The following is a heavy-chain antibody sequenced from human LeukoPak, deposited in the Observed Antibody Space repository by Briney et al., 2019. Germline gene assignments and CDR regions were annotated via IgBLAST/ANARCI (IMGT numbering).Heavy chain of an antibody. CDR1: GGTFSSYA. V-gene: IGHV1-69*06. CDR2: IVPIFGTA. D-gene: IGHD6-13*01. CDR3: ARDAIAAAGLGYYYYYMDV. J-gene: IGHJ6*03. Sequence: SVKVSCKASGGTFSSYAISWVRQAPGQGLEWMGGIVPIFGTANYAQKFQGRVTITADKSTSTAYMELSSLRSEDTAVYYCARDAIAAAGLGYYYYYMDVWGKGTTVTVSS.